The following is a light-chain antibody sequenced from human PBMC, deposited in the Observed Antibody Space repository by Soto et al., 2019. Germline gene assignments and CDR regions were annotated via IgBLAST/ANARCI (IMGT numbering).Light chain of an antibody. Sequence: DVVMTQSPLSLPVTLGQPASISCRSSQSLVTSDGNTYLNWFQQRPGQSPRRLIYKVSNRDSGVPDRFSGSESGTDCTRKISRVEAEDVGVYYCMQGTHWPYTFGQGTKLEIK. CDR2: KVS. V-gene: IGKV2-30*01. J-gene: IGKJ2*01. CDR1: QSLVTSDGNTY. CDR3: MQGTHWPYT.